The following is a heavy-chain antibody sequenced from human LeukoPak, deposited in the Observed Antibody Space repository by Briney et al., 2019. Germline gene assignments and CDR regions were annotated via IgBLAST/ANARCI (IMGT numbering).Heavy chain of an antibody. CDR1: GLTFGGAW. CDR2: IRSRNEGETT. CDR3: NTAINTIYDKVH. J-gene: IGHJ4*02. D-gene: IGHD5/OR15-5a*01. Sequence: GGSLRFSCATSGLTFGGAWMTWVRQPPGKGLEWVGLIRSRNEGETTAYATPVKGRFTISRDDSKSTIYLQMNSLKTEDTGVYNCNTAINTIYDKVHWGQGTLVTVSS. V-gene: IGHV3-15*01.